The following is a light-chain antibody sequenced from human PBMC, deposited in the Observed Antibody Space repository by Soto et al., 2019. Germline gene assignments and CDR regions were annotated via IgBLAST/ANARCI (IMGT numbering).Light chain of an antibody. CDR2: DTN. V-gene: IGLV7-46*01. CDR1: TGAVTIGHY. CDR3: LFSSGGARV. J-gene: IGLJ3*02. Sequence: QAVVTQEPSLTVSPGGTVSLTCGSNTGAVTIGHYPYWFQQKPGQAPRTLVYDTNNRHSWTPARFSGSLLGGKAALTLSGAQPEDEADYYRLFSSGGARVFGGGTKVTVL.